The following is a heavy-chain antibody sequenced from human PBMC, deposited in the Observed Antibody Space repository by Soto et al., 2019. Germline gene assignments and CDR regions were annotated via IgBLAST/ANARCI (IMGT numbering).Heavy chain of an antibody. CDR3: VRDGTKTLRDWFDP. CDR1: GASISGCY. Sequence: PSETLSLTCTVSGASISGCYWSWIRKSAGKGLEWIGRIYATGTTDYNPSLKSRVMMSVDTSKKQFSLKLRSVTAADTAVYYCVRDGTKTLRDWFDPWGHGISVTVSS. D-gene: IGHD1-1*01. CDR2: IYATGTT. V-gene: IGHV4-4*07. J-gene: IGHJ5*02.